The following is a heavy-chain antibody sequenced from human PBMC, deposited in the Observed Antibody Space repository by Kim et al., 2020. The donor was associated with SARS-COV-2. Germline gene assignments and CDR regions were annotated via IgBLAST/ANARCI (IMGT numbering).Heavy chain of an antibody. Sequence: RYSPSFQGQVTISADKSISTAYLQWSSLKASDIAMYYCATQTETYGMDVWGQGTTVTVSS. J-gene: IGHJ6*02. CDR3: ATQTETYGMDV. V-gene: IGHV5-51*01.